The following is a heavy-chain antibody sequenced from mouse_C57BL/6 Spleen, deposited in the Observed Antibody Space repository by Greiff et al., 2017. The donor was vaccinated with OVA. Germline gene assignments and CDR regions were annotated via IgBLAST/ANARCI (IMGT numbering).Heavy chain of an antibody. CDR1: GFTFSDYY. CDR3: AREGLLDAMDY. D-gene: IGHD2-3*01. J-gene: IGHJ4*01. CDR2: INYDGSST. Sequence: EVKVVESEGGLVQPGSSMKLSCTASGFTFSDYYMAWVRQVPEKGLEWVANINYDGSSTYYLDSLKSRFIISRDNAKNILYLQMSSLKSEDTATYYCAREGLLDAMDYWGQGTSVTVSS. V-gene: IGHV5-16*01.